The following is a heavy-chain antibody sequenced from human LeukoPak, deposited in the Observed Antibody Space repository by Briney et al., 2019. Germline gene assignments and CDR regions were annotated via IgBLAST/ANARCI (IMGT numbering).Heavy chain of an antibody. Sequence: ASVKVSCKASGYTFTSYDINWVRQATGQGLEWMGWMNPNSGNTGYAQKFQGRVTITRNTSISTAYMELSSLRSEDTAVYYCAKTPYGSGSYSAFDIWGQGTMVTVSS. CDR2: MNPNSGNT. CDR1: GYTFTSYD. V-gene: IGHV1-8*03. CDR3: AKTPYGSGSYSAFDI. D-gene: IGHD3-10*01. J-gene: IGHJ3*02.